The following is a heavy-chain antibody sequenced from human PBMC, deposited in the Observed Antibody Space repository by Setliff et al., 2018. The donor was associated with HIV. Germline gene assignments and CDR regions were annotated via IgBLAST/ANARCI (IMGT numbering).Heavy chain of an antibody. Sequence: KTGGSLRLSCAASGFTFSDYYMNWIRQAPGKGLEWVSFISGSGDYAKYADSVKGRFTISRDNSKNRLYLQMDSLRAEDTAIYYCASYGAVVISFDYWGQGTLVTVSS. CDR2: ISGSGDYA. CDR1: GFTFSDYY. D-gene: IGHD3-16*02. CDR3: ASYGAVVISFDY. V-gene: IGHV3-11*06. J-gene: IGHJ4*02.